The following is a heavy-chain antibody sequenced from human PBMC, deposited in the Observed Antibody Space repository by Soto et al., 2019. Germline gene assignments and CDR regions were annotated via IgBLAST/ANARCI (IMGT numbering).Heavy chain of an antibody. CDR1: GFNFRNYA. V-gene: IGHV3-23*01. J-gene: IGHJ4*02. CDR2: ISGSAEST. Sequence: PGGSLRLSCAASGFNFRNYAMTWVRQAPGKGLEWVSIISGSAESTYYADSVKGRFSVSRDNSYNTLYLQMNSLRAEDTAVYYCAKEYGGTYYFFDFWGQGTLVTVSS. CDR3: AKEYGGTYYFFDF. D-gene: IGHD1-26*01.